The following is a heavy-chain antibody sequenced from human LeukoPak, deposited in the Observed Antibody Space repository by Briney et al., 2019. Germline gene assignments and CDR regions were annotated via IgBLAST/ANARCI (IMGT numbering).Heavy chain of an antibody. CDR2: IYYSGST. J-gene: IGHJ4*02. CDR1: GGSISSYY. D-gene: IGHD6-13*01. Sequence: SETLSLTCTVSGGSISSYYWSWIRQPPGKGLEWIGYIYYSGSTNYNPSLKSRVTISVDTSKNQFSLKLSSVTAADTAVCYCARQFGIAADYDYWGQGTLVTVSS. CDR3: ARQFGIAADYDY. V-gene: IGHV4-59*08.